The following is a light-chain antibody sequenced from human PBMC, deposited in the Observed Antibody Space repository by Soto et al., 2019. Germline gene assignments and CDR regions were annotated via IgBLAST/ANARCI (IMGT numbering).Light chain of an antibody. CDR2: GAS. V-gene: IGKV3-15*01. Sequence: EIVMTQSPATLSVSPGERATLSCRASQSVSSNLAWYQQKPGQAPRLLIYGASTRASGIPARFSGSGSGTEFTLTISSLQSEDFATYYCQQYNSYQWTFGQGTKVDIK. CDR1: QSVSSN. J-gene: IGKJ1*01. CDR3: QQYNSYQWT.